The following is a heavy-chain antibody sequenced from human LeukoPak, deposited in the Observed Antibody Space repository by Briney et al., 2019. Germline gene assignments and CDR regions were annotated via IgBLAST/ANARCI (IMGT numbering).Heavy chain of an antibody. CDR2: INHSGST. CDR3: ARAAAKLSYMDV. D-gene: IGHD6-25*01. V-gene: IGHV4-34*01. Sequence: SETLSLTCAVYGGSFSGYYWSWIRQPPGKGLEWIGKINHSGSTNYNPSLKSRVTISVDTSKNQFSLKVRSVTAADTAVYYCARAAAKLSYMDVWGKGTTVTVSS. CDR1: GGSFSGYY. J-gene: IGHJ6*03.